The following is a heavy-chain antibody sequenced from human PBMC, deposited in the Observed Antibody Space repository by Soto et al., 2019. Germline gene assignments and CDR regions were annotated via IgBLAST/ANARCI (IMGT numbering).Heavy chain of an antibody. CDR3: ARGGYGDYSGWFDP. J-gene: IGHJ5*02. CDR2: IYYSGST. Sequence: QVQLQESGPGLVKPSQTLSLTCTVSGGSISSGGYYWSWIRQHPGKGLEWIGYIYYSGSTYYNPSLKSRVTLSVDTAKNQFSLKLSSVTAADTAVYYCARGGYGDYSGWFDPWGQGTLVTVSS. V-gene: IGHV4-31*03. CDR1: GGSISSGGYY. D-gene: IGHD4-17*01.